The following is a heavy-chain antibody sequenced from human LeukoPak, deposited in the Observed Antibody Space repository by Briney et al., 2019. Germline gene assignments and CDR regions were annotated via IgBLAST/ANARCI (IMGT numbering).Heavy chain of an antibody. J-gene: IGHJ2*01. D-gene: IGHD3-22*01. CDR1: GYSISRGYY. V-gene: IGHV4-38-2*01. Sequence: SETLSLTRAVSGYSISRGYYWGWIRQPPGKGLEWIGSIYHSGSTYYNPSLKSRVTISVDTSKNQFSLKLSSVTAADTAVYYCARGYDSSGYYYGINWYFDLWGRGTLVTVSS. CDR3: ARGYDSSGYYYGINWYFDL. CDR2: IYHSGST.